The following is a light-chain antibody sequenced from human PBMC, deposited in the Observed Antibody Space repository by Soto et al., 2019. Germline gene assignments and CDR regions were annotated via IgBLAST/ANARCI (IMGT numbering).Light chain of an antibody. CDR1: QNISSTV. Sequence: EIELTQSPGTLSLSPGDRATLTCRASQNISSTVLAWYQQKPGQAPRVVIYAASTWPTGIPDRFSGSGSGTDFTLTISRLQPEDFAAYYCQQYGSSRMFGHGTKVEIK. V-gene: IGKV3-20*01. CDR2: AAS. CDR3: QQYGSSRM. J-gene: IGKJ1*01.